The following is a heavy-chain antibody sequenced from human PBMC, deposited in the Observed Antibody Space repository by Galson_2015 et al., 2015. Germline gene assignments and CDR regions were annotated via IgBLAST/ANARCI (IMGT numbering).Heavy chain of an antibody. V-gene: IGHV4-61*02. CDR3: ARGYCSGGSCYDA. D-gene: IGHD2-15*01. J-gene: IGHJ5*02. CDR2: IYTSGST. Sequence: TLSLTCTVSGGSISSGSYYWSWLRQPAGKGLEWIGRIYTSGSTNYNPSLKSRVTISVDTSKNQFSLKLSSVTAADTAVYYCARGYCSGGSCYDAWGQGTLVTVSS. CDR1: GGSISSGSYY.